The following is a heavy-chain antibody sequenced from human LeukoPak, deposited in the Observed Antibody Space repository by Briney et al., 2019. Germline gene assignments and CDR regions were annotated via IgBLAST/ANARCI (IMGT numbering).Heavy chain of an antibody. V-gene: IGHV3-23*01. CDR1: GFTFSSYG. CDR2: ISGSGGST. Sequence: PGGTLRLSCAASGFTFSSYGMSWVRQAPGKGLEWVSAISGSGGSTYYADSVEGRFTISRDNSKNTLYPQINSLRAEDTAVYYCAKGLWFGELFWGCAFDIWGQGTMVTVSS. J-gene: IGHJ3*02. CDR3: AKGLWFGELFWGCAFDI. D-gene: IGHD3-10*01.